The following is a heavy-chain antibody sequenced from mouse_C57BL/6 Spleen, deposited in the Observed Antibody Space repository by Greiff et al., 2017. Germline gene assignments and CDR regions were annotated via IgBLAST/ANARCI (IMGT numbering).Heavy chain of an antibody. Sequence: EVQGVESVAELVRPGASVKLSCTASGFNIKNTYMHWVKQRPEQGLEWIGRIDPANGNTKYAPKFQGKATITADTSSNTAYLQLSSLTSEDTAIYYCARERVYYYGSSYNWFAYWGQGTLVTVSA. CDR2: IDPANGNT. CDR1: GFNIKNTY. V-gene: IGHV14-3*01. CDR3: ARERVYYYGSSYNWFAY. J-gene: IGHJ3*01. D-gene: IGHD1-1*01.